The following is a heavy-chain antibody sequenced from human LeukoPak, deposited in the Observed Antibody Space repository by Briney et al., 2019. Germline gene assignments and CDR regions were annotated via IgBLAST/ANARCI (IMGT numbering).Heavy chain of an antibody. CDR2: IYYSGST. Sequence: PSETLSLTCTVSGGSVSNRSYYWGWIRQPPGKGLEWIGSIYYSGSTYYNPSLKSRVIISVDTSKNQFSLKLSSVTAADTAVYYCARELAQLGDAFDIWGQGTMATVSS. D-gene: IGHD7-27*01. CDR3: ARELAQLGDAFDI. V-gene: IGHV4-39*07. J-gene: IGHJ3*02. CDR1: GGSVSNRSYY.